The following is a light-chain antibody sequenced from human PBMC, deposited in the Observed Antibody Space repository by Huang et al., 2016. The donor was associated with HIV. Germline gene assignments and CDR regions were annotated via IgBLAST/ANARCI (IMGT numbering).Light chain of an antibody. CDR2: SAS. Sequence: IQMTQSPSSLSASGGDRVTITCRAGQSIDGYLNWYKQKSGKAPKLRISSASTLHTGVPPRFSGSGSGTDYTLIINNVQPDDFATYFCQQSYSTLITFGQGSRL. CDR1: QSIDGY. V-gene: IGKV1-39*01. J-gene: IGKJ5*01. CDR3: QQSYSTLIT.